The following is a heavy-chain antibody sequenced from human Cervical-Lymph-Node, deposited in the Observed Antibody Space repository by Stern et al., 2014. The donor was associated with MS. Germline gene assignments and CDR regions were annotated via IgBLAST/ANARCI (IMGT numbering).Heavy chain of an antibody. V-gene: IGHV1-18*01. J-gene: IGHJ3*02. CDR1: GYTFTSYG. Sequence: QVPLGESGAEVKKPGASVKVSCKASGYTFTSYGISWARQAPGQGIAWMGWIISYNGNTNYAQKLQGRVTMTTDTSTSTSYMELRSLRSDDTAVYYCARGLLGSENALDIWGQGTMVTVSS. D-gene: IGHD2-15*01. CDR3: ARGLLGSENALDI. CDR2: IISYNGNT.